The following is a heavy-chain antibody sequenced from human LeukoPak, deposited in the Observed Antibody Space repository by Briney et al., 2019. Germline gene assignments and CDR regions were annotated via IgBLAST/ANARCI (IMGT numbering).Heavy chain of an antibody. V-gene: IGHV1-69*04. CDR3: AREVVTAIHDALDI. D-gene: IGHD2-21*02. CDR2: IIPILGIA. Sequence: SVKVSCKASGGTFSSHAISWVRQAPGQGLEWMGRIIPILGIANYAQKFQGRVTITADKSTSTAYMELSSLRSEDTAVYYCAREVVTAIHDALDIWGQGTMVTVSS. J-gene: IGHJ3*02. CDR1: GGTFSSHA.